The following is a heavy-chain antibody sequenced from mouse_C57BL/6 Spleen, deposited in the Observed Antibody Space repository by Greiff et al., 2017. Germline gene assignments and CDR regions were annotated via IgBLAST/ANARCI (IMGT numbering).Heavy chain of an antibody. CDR2: IDPSDSYT. CDR3: ARGGMGPVAMGD. V-gene: IGHV1-50*01. Sequence: QVQLQQPGAELVKPGASVKLSCKASGYTFTSYWMQWVKQRPGQGLEWIGEIDPSDSYTNYNQKFKGKATLTVDTSSSTAYMQLSSLTSEDSAVYYCARGGMGPVAMGDWGKGASVTV. CDR1: GYTFTSYW. J-gene: IGHJ4*01. D-gene: IGHD2-3*01.